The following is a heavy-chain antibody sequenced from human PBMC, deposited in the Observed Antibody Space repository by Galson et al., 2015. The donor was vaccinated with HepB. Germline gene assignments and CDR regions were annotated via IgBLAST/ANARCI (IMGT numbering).Heavy chain of an antibody. CDR1: GFSVSSKF. Sequence: SLRLSCAASGFSVSSKFMSWVRQAPGKGLEWVSTLHRDGRTDYADSVKGRFTTSRDNSQNSLYLQMNSLRVDDTAVYYCAGWVVTASWDYFGVDVWGQGTTVTVSS. CDR3: AGWVVTASWDYFGVDV. D-gene: IGHD2-21*02. V-gene: IGHV3-53*01. CDR2: LHRDGRT. J-gene: IGHJ6*02.